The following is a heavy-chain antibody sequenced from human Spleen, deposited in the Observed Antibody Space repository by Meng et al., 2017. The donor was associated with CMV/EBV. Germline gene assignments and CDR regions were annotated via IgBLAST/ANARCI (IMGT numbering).Heavy chain of an antibody. V-gene: IGHV3-33*01. Sequence: GGSLRLSCAASGFSFSFYGMHWVRQAPGKGLEWVAGLWYDGSNKHYGDSVKGRFTISRDNAKNTLYLQMDSLRAEDTAVYYCARDATLPDYWGQGTLVTVSS. D-gene: IGHD2-15*01. J-gene: IGHJ4*02. CDR1: GFSFSFYG. CDR3: ARDATLPDY. CDR2: LWYDGSNK.